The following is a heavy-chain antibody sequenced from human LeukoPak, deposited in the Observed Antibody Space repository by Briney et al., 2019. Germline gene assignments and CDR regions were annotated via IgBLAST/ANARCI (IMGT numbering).Heavy chain of an antibody. CDR1: GFTFDDYG. CDR2: IKQDGSEK. CDR3: ARRRSGYSSGSFDY. V-gene: IGHV3-7*01. Sequence: GGSLRLSCAASGFTFDDYGMIWVRQAPGKGLEWVANIKQDGSEKYYVDSVKGRFTISRDNAKNSLYLQMNSLRAEDTAVYYCARRRSGYSSGSFDYWGQGTLVTVSS. J-gene: IGHJ4*02. D-gene: IGHD6-19*01.